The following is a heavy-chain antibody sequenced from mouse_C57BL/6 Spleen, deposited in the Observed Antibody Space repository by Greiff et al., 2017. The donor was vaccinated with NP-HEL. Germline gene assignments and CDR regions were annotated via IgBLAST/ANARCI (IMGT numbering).Heavy chain of an antibody. CDR3: TRSPYSSYEGFAY. Sequence: VQLQQSGAELVRPGASVTLSCKASGYTFTDYEMHWVKQTPVHGLEWIGAIDPETGGTAYNQKFKGKAILTADKSSSTAYMELRSLTSEDSAVYYCTRSPYSSYEGFAYWGQGTLVTVSA. CDR2: IDPETGGT. V-gene: IGHV1-15*01. D-gene: IGHD2-5*01. J-gene: IGHJ3*01. CDR1: GYTFTDYE.